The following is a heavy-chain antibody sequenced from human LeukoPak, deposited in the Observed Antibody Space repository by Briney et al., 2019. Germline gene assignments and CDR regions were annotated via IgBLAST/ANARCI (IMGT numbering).Heavy chain of an antibody. V-gene: IGHV4-59*01. J-gene: IGHJ6*04. D-gene: IGHD6-13*01. CDR3: ARTSSSPRSFYGMDV. CDR2: IYYSGST. CDR1: GGSISSYY. Sequence: SETLSLTCTVSGGSISSYYWSWIRQPPGKGLEWIGYIYYSGSTSYNPSLKSRVTISVDRSKNQFSLKLSSVTAADTAVYYCARTSSSPRSFYGMDVWGKGNTVTVSS.